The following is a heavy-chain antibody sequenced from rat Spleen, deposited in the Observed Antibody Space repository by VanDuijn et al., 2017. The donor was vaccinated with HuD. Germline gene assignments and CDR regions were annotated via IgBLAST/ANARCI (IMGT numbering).Heavy chain of an antibody. Sequence: QVQLKESGPGLVQPSQTLSLTCTVSGFSLTNYHVGWVRQSPGKGLEWMGVIWTGGTTAYHSSFNSRLSVSRDISKSQVFLKMNNLQTEDTAMYFCARTLSPPSWGQGVMVTVSS. D-gene: IGHD3-8*01. CDR1: GFSLTNYH. V-gene: IGHV2-43*01. CDR3: ARTLSPPS. J-gene: IGHJ2*01. CDR2: IWTGGTT.